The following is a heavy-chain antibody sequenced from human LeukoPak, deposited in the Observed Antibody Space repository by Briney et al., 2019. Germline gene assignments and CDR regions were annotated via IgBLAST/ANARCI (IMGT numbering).Heavy chain of an antibody. J-gene: IGHJ4*02. V-gene: IGHV4-39*01. D-gene: IGHD2-8*01. CDR1: GGSISSSSYY. CDR2: IYYSGST. CDR3: ARDCTNGVCSDY. Sequence: SQTLSLTCTVSGGSISSSSYYWGWIRQPPGKGLEWIGSIYYSGSTYYNPSLKSRVTISVDRSQNQFSLKLSSVTAADTAVYYCARDCTNGVCSDYWGQGTLVTVSS.